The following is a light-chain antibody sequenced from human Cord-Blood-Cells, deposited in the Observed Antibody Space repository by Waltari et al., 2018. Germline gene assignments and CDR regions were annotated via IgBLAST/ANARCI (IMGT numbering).Light chain of an antibody. CDR2: KAS. V-gene: IGKV1-5*03. CDR3: QQYNSYLWT. CDR1: QSISSW. Sequence: DIPMTQSPSTPSASVGDRGTITCRASQSISSWLAWYQQKPGKAPKLLIYKASSLESGVPSRFSGSGSGTEFTLTISSLQPDDFATYYCQQYNSYLWTFGQGTKVEIK. J-gene: IGKJ1*01.